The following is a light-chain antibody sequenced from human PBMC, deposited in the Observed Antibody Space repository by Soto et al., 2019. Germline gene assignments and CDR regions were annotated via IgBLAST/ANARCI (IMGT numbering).Light chain of an antibody. V-gene: IGLV3-21*01. Sequence: SYELTQSPSLSVAPGQTATITCGGNNIESKSVNWYQHKAGQAPVLVMSYDSDRPSGIPERFSGSNSGNTATLTLSRVESGDEAEYYCQVWDTSNDHHVFGSGTKVTVL. CDR3: QVWDTSNDHHV. CDR2: YDS. J-gene: IGLJ1*01. CDR1: NIESKS.